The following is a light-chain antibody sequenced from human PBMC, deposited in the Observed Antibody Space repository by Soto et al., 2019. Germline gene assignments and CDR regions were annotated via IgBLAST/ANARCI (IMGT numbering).Light chain of an antibody. CDR1: SSDVGGFEY. V-gene: IGLV2-14*01. CDR3: GSITRSSTSV. CDR2: DVT. J-gene: IGLJ1*01. Sequence: QSALSQPASVSGSPGQLITISCTGTSSDVGGFEYVSWYQHQPGKAPKLIIYDVTKRPSGVSNRFSGSKSGNTASLTISGIQAEDEGDYYCGSITRSSTSVFGTGTKLTVL.